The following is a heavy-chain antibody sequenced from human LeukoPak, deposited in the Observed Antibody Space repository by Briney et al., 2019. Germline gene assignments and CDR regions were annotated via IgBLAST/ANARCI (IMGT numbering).Heavy chain of an antibody. V-gene: IGHV4-59*01. Sequence: SETLSLTCTVSGGSPSSYNWSWIRQPPGERREWIGYIYYSRSTNYNPSLKSRVTISVDTSKNQFSLKLSSVTAADTAVYYCASSYYDSSGPNYWGQGTLVTVSS. CDR1: GGSPSSYN. D-gene: IGHD3-22*01. J-gene: IGHJ4*02. CDR3: ASSYYDSSGPNY. CDR2: IYYSRST.